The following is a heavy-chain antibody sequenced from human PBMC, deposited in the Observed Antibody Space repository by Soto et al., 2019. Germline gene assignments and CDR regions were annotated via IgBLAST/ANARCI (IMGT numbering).Heavy chain of an antibody. CDR1: GDSVGSGAVY. D-gene: IGHD3-10*01. Sequence: VQLQESGPGRVKPSETLSLTCTVSGDSVGSGAVYWTWIRQPPGKGLEWIGYMYYTGRTTYNPSLKSLVTISMDASKNQSGPNLTSVTAADTAMYYCARDTMAFGFDYWGQAALVTVAS. CDR2: MYYTGRT. CDR3: ARDTMAFGFDY. J-gene: IGHJ4*02. V-gene: IGHV4-61*08.